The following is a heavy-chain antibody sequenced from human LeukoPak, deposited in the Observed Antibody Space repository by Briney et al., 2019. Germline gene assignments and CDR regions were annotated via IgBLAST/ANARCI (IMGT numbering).Heavy chain of an antibody. CDR1: GGTFSSYA. V-gene: IGHV1-69*01. J-gene: IGHJ4*02. CDR3: ARGWLAETTVVTPYNY. D-gene: IGHD4-23*01. Sequence: GASVKVSCKASGGTFSSYAISWVRQAPGQGLEWMGGIIPIFGTAKYAQKFQGRVTITAVESMSTAYMELSSLRSEDTAVYYCARGWLAETTVVTPYNYWGQGTLVTVSS. CDR2: IIPIFGTA.